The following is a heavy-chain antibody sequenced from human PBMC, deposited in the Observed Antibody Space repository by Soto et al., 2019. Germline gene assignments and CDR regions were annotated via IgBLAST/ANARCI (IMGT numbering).Heavy chain of an antibody. Sequence: GALRLSRAASGFTFSSYGMHWVRQAPGKGLEWVAVISYDGSNKYSADSVKGRFTISRDNSKITLYLQMNSLRAEDAAVYYCAKDREDYIYFDYWGRGTVVTVSS. V-gene: IGHV3-30*18. CDR1: GFTFSSYG. CDR2: ISYDGSNK. D-gene: IGHD3-10*01. CDR3: AKDREDYIYFDY. J-gene: IGHJ4*02.